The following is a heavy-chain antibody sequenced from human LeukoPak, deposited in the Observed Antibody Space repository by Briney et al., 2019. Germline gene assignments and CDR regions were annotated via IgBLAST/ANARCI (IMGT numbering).Heavy chain of an antibody. CDR1: GFTFSSYG. J-gene: IGHJ4*02. CDR2: IRYDGSNK. CDR3: AKKGSSSWTTLDY. Sequence: GGSLRLSCAASGFTFSSYGMHWVRQAPGKGLEWVAFIRYDGSNKYYADSVKGRFTISRDNSKNTLYLQMNSLSAEDTAVYYCAKKGSSSWTTLDYWGQGTLVTVSS. V-gene: IGHV3-30*02. D-gene: IGHD6-13*01.